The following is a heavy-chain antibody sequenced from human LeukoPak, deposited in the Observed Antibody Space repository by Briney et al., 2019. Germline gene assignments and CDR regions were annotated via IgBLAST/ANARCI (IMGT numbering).Heavy chain of an antibody. CDR2: ISDSGDTT. J-gene: IGHJ4*02. V-gene: IGHV3-23*01. D-gene: IGHD2-2*01. Sequence: PGGSLRLSCAASGFTFSSYAMSWVRQAPGKGLEWVSAISDSGDTTYYAAPVRGRFTISRDNSKNTLYLQMNSLRAEDTAIYYCAKVARGCSSMNCYLDYWGQGTLVTVSS. CDR3: AKVARGCSSMNCYLDY. CDR1: GFTFSSYA.